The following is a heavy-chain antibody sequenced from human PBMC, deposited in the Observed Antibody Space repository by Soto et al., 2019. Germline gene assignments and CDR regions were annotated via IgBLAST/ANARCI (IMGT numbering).Heavy chain of an antibody. J-gene: IGHJ4*02. CDR2: IYYSGST. D-gene: IGHD6-19*01. CDR3: ARRYSSAWLFDY. V-gene: IGHV4-61*07. Sequence: WIRQPPGKGLEWIGYIYYSGSTNYNPSLKSRVTISVDTSKNQFSLKLTSVTAADTAVYYGARRYSSAWLFDYWGQGTLVTVSS.